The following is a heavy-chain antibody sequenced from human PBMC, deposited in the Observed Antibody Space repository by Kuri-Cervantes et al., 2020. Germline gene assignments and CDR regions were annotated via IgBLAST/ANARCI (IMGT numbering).Heavy chain of an antibody. CDR2: ISYDGSNK. D-gene: IGHD6-19*01. CDR1: GFTFSSYD. V-gene: IGHV3-30-3*01. Sequence: GESLKISCAASGFTFSSYDMHWVRQAPGKGLEWVAVISYDGSNKYYADSVKGRFTISRDNSKNTLYLQMNSLRAEDTAVYYCARAGTSSGWYGYYMDVWGKGTTVTVSS. J-gene: IGHJ6*03. CDR3: ARAGTSSGWYGYYMDV.